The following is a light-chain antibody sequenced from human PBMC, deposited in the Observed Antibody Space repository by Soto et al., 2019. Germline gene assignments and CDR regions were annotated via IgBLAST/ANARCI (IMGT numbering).Light chain of an antibody. Sequence: QSARTQPASVSGTPGQSITISCTGTSSDVGSYNLVSWYQQHPGKAPKLIIYEVSKRPSGVSNGFSGSKSGNTASLTISGLQAEDEADYYCCSYAGSRTYVFGTGTKVTVL. CDR2: EVS. J-gene: IGLJ1*01. V-gene: IGLV2-23*02. CDR3: CSYAGSRTYV. CDR1: SSDVGSYNL.